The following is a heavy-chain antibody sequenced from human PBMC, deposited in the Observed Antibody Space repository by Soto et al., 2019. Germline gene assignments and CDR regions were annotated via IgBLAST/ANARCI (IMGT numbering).Heavy chain of an antibody. CDR1: GYTFTSYG. CDR2: ISAYNGNT. D-gene: IGHD3-3*01. CDR3: ARDGTSEVTIFGVVIIDYFDY. J-gene: IGHJ4*02. Sequence: ASVKVSCKASGYTFTSYGISWVRQAPGQGLERMGWISAYNGNTNYAQKLQGRVTMTTDTSTSTAYMELRSLRSDDTAVYYCARDGTSEVTIFGVVIIDYFDYWGQGTLVTVSS. V-gene: IGHV1-18*01.